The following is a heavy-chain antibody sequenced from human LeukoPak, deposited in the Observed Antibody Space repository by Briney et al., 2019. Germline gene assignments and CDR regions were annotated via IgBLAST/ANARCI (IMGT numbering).Heavy chain of an antibody. CDR3: ARARVLNYYGSGSYDY. V-gene: IGHV1-69*05. J-gene: IGHJ4*02. D-gene: IGHD3-10*01. CDR1: GGTFSSYA. Sequence: SVKVSCKASGGTFSSYAISWVRQAPGQGLEWMGGIIPIFGTANYAQKFQGRVTITTDESTSTAYMELSSPRSEDTAVYYCARARVLNYYGSGSYDYWGQGTLVTVSS. CDR2: IIPIFGTA.